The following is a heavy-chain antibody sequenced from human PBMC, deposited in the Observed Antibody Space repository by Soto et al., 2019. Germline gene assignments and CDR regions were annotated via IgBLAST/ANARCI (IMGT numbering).Heavy chain of an antibody. CDR1: GASISVHSYY. CDR2: SYGSGTP. V-gene: IGHV4-39*06. Sequence: SETLSLTCTVSGASISVHSYYCTWIRQPPGTRLGWIRRSYGSGTPSFNPSLKSRLTIPVTTSKNQSHLRLTSVTASDTAIDSCTRRYNRNDNWCYPLSPRALVTVSS. D-gene: IGHD1-20*01. CDR3: TRRYNRNDNWCYP. J-gene: IGHJ5*01.